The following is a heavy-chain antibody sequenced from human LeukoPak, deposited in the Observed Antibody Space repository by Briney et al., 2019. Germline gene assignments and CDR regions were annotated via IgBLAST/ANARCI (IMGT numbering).Heavy chain of an antibody. CDR3: ARGGNFDY. D-gene: IGHD2-15*01. V-gene: IGHV3-23*01. J-gene: IGHJ4*02. Sequence: GGSLRLSCAASGFTFSNYALSWVRQAPGKGLEWVSTISGSGGSTDYADSVKGRFTISRDNSKNTLYLQMNSLSTEDTAVYYCARGGNFDYWGQGTLVTVSS. CDR2: ISGSGGST. CDR1: GFTFSNYA.